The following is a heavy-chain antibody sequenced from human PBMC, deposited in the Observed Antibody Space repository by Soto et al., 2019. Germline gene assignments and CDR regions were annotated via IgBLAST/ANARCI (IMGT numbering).Heavy chain of an antibody. Sequence: QVQLQESGPGLVKPSETLSLTCAVSGGSVTSGLWWTWVRQSPGKGLGWVAAICDNGNAVSSRYNSSLEGRVTISFDSPKNPVSLKMMSVTAADTAMYYCARGGDISGRGGGLSWYDPWGQGILVTVSS. CDR2: ICDNGNAVSS. CDR1: GGSVTSGLW. D-gene: IGHD6-19*01. V-gene: IGHV4-4*02. J-gene: IGHJ5*02. CDR3: ARGGDISGRGGGLSWYDP.